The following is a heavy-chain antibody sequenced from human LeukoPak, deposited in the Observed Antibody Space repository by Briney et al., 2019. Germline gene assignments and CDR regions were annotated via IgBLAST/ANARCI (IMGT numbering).Heavy chain of an antibody. J-gene: IGHJ3*02. Sequence: PGGSLRLSCAASGFTFSSYGMSWVRQAPGKGLEWVSAISGSGGSTYYADSVKGRFTISRDNSKNTLYLQMNSLRAEGTAVYYCAKVIQGTAMANPAFDIWGQGTMVTVSS. CDR2: ISGSGGST. CDR3: AKVIQGTAMANPAFDI. V-gene: IGHV3-23*01. CDR1: GFTFSSYG. D-gene: IGHD5-18*01.